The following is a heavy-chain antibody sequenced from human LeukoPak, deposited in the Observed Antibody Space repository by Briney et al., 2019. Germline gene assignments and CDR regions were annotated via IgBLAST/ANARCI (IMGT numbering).Heavy chain of an antibody. CDR2: IKQDGSEK. V-gene: IGHV3-7*01. Sequence: GGSLRLSCAASGFTFSSYWMSWVRQAPGKGLEWVANIKQDGSEKYYVDSVKGRFTISRDNAKNSLYLQMNSLRGDDTAVYYCAKDQAGYSSGWYNYWGQGTLVTVSS. CDR3: AKDQAGYSSGWYNY. J-gene: IGHJ4*02. CDR1: GFTFSSYW. D-gene: IGHD6-19*01.